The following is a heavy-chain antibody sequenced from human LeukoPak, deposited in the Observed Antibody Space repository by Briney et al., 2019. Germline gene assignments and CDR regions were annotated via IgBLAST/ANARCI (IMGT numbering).Heavy chain of an antibody. CDR2: INPNSGGT. Sequence: AASVKVSCKASGYTFTGYYMHWVRQAPGQGLEWMGWINPNSGGTNYAQKFQGRVTMTRDTSISTAYMELSRLRSDDTAVYYCARDCSSTSCSDYWGQGTLVTVSS. CDR1: GYTFTGYY. D-gene: IGHD2-2*01. J-gene: IGHJ4*02. V-gene: IGHV1-2*02. CDR3: ARDCSSTSCSDY.